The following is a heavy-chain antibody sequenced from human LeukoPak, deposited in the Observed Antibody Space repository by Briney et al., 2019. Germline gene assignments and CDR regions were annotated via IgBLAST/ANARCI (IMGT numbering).Heavy chain of an antibody. CDR2: IKGDESAR. J-gene: IGHJ4*02. Sequence: GGSLRLSCAASGFTFTTYWMAWVRQAPGKGMEWVVNIKGDESARHQADSVKGRFTISRDNTQNSVYLQMSSLRGEDTAVYYCARDVGGSLDYWGQGTLVTVSS. CDR1: GFTFTTYW. D-gene: IGHD1-26*01. CDR3: ARDVGGSLDY. V-gene: IGHV3-7*01.